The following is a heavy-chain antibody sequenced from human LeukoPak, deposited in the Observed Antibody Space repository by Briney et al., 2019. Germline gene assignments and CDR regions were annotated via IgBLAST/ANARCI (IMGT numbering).Heavy chain of an antibody. CDR3: ARGGRKNGFDSNFDY. J-gene: IGHJ4*02. CDR2: IYYSGST. V-gene: IGHV4-59*01. Sequence: SETLSLTCTGSGGSINGYYWSWIRQPPGKGLEWIGYIYYSGSTNYNPSLKSRVTISVDTSKNQFSLKLSSVTAADTAIYYCARGGRKNGFDSNFDYWGQGTLVTVSS. D-gene: IGHD5-12*01. CDR1: GGSINGYY.